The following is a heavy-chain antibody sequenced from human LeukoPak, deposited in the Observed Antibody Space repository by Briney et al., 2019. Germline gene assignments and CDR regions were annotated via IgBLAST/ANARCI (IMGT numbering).Heavy chain of an antibody. CDR2: TYYRSNRSN. D-gene: IGHD5-12*01. CDR3: ARGIYSLGFDY. V-gene: IGHV6-1*01. Sequence: SQTLSLTCAISGDSVSSNTATWSWIRLSPSRGLEWLGRTYYRSNRSNEYAVTVKSRTTINSDTSKNQFSLQLNSVTPEDTAVYYCARGIYSLGFDYWGQGTLVTVSS. J-gene: IGHJ4*02. CDR1: GDSVSSNTAT.